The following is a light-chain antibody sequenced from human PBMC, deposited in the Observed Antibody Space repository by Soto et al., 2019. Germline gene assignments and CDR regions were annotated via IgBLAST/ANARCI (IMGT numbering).Light chain of an antibody. CDR2: SNN. CDR3: AAWDDGLNGFWV. V-gene: IGLV1-44*01. Sequence: SVLTQPPSASGTRGQRVAISCSGGSSNIGSNTVNWYQQLPGTAPKVLIYSNNQRPSGVPDRFSGSKSGTSASLAISGLQSEDEADYYCAAWDDGLNGFWVFGTGTKVTVL. CDR1: SSNIGSNT. J-gene: IGLJ1*01.